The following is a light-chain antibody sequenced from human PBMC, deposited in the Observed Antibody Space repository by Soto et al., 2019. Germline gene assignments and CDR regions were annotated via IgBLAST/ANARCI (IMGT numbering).Light chain of an antibody. Sequence: QSVLTQPPSASGSPGQSVTISCTGTSSDVGGYNYVSWYQQHPGKAPKLMTYEVSKRPSGVPDRFSGSKSGNTASLTVSGLQAEDEADSYCSSYAGSKNVFGTGIKVT. CDR3: SSYAGSKNV. V-gene: IGLV2-8*01. CDR1: SSDVGGYNY. J-gene: IGLJ1*01. CDR2: EVS.